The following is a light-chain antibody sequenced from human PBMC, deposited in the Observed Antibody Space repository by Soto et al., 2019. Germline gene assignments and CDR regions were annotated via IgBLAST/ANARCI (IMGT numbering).Light chain of an antibody. CDR2: GAA. CDR3: QQYGSLPIT. Sequence: ENVLTQSPGTLSLSPGERATLSYRASQSVSSSFVAWYQQKPGQAPRLVIYGAASRATGIPDRFSGSGSGRDFTVTISRLEREDFAVYYCQQYGSLPITFGQGTRLEIK. V-gene: IGKV3-20*01. J-gene: IGKJ5*01. CDR1: QSVSSSF.